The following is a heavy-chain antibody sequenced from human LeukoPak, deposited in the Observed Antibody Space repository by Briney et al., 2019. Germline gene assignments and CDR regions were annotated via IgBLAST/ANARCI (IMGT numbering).Heavy chain of an antibody. J-gene: IGHJ6*03. CDR1: GYTFTNYG. CDR3: ARWGLVAPGTYYYYYMDV. V-gene: IGHV1-18*01. D-gene: IGHD2-2*01. CDR2: INAYNGDT. Sequence: ASVKVSCRASGYTFTNYGVSWVRQAPGQGLEWMGWINAYNGDTHYAQNLQGRLTMTTDTSTSMAFMELRSLRPDDTAVYFCARWGLVAPGTYYYYYMDVWGRGTTVTVSS.